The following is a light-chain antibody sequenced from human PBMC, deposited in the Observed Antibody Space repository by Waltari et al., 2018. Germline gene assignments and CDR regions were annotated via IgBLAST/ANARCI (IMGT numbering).Light chain of an antibody. CDR3: CSYAGGTTFL. J-gene: IGLJ2*01. V-gene: IGLV2-23*03. Sequence: QSALTQPASVSGSLGQSIPIPCTGSGCEIAIYNLVPWYQQYPGKAPKLIIYEGDERPSGVSDRFSGSKSGNTASLTISGLQADNEAEYHCCSYAGGTTFLFGGGTKVTVL. CDR2: EGD. CDR1: GCEIAIYNL.